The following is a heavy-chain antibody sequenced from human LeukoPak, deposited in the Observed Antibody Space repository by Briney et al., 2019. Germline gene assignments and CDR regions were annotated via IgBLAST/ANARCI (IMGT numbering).Heavy chain of an antibody. D-gene: IGHD3-22*01. J-gene: IGHJ4*02. CDR3: ARDFNYDSSGDVFDY. CDR1: GFTFSSYS. CDR2: ISSSSSYI. V-gene: IGHV3-21*01. Sequence: GGSLRLSCAASGFTFSSYSMNWVRQAPGKGLEWVSSISSSSSYIYYADSVKGRFTISRDNAKNSLYLQMNSLRAEDTAVYYCARDFNYDSSGDVFDYWGQGTLVTVSS.